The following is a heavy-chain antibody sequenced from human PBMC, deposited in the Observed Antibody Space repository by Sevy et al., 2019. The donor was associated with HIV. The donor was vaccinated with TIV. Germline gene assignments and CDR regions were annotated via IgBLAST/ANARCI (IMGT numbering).Heavy chain of an antibody. CDR1: GFTFSSYW. CDR2: IKQDGSEK. V-gene: IGHV3-7*01. D-gene: IGHD3-10*01. CDR3: ARDQGNTGIYYYYGMDV. J-gene: IGHJ6*02. Sequence: GVSLRLSCAASGFTFSSYWMSWVRQAPGKGLEWVANIKQDGSEKYYVDSVKGRFTISRDNAKNSLYLQMNSLRAEDTAVYYCARDQGNTGIYYYYGMDVWGQGTTVTVSS.